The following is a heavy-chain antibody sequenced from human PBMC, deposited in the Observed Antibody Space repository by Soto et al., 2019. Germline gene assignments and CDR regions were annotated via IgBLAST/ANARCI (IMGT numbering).Heavy chain of an antibody. CDR1: GLPFSSYA. V-gene: IGHV3-74*01. Sequence: GGSMRLSCAASGLPFSSYAMSWVRQAPGEGLMWVSRLQTDGSHPDYADSVKGRFTISRDNAKNTLYLQMNNLRAEDTAVYYCARGGDPDYWGQGTLVTVSS. D-gene: IGHD2-21*02. CDR3: ARGGDPDY. J-gene: IGHJ4*02. CDR2: LQTDGSHP.